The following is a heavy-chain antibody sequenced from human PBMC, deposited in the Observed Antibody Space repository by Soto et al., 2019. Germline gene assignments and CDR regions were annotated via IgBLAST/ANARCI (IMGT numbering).Heavy chain of an antibody. CDR3: AKDFEYSSSSGFDY. CDR1: GFTFSSYA. V-gene: IGHV3-23*01. CDR2: ISGSGGST. J-gene: IGHJ4*02. D-gene: IGHD6-6*01. Sequence: GGSLRLSCAASGFTFSSYAMSWVRQAPGKGLEWVSAISGSGGSTYYADSVKGRFTISRDNSKITLYRQMNSLRAEDTAVYYCAKDFEYSSSSGFDYWGQGTLVTVSS.